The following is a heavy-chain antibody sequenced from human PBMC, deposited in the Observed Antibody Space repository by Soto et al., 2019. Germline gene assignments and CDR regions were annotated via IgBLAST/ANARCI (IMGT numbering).Heavy chain of an antibody. CDR1: GFTFSSFW. D-gene: IGHD3-10*01. CDR3: AKRGVYTVGLSY. CDR2: ITTDGSST. Sequence: EVQLVESGGGLVQPGGSLRLSCAVSGFTFSSFWMHWVRQAPGEGLVWVSRITTDGSSTSYADSVKGRFTISRDNAKNTLYLQMNSLRVEDTALYYCAKRGVYTVGLSYWGQGTLVTVSS. J-gene: IGHJ4*02. V-gene: IGHV3-74*01.